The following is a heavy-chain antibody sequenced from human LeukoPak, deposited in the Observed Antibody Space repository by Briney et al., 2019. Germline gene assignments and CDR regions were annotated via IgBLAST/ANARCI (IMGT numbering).Heavy chain of an antibody. Sequence: GGSLRLSCAASGFTFSSYAMSWVRQAPGKGLEWVSAISGSGGSTYYADSVKGRFTISRDNSKNTLYLQMNSLRAEDTAVYYCAKAFLVGVTTDKFDYWGQGTLVTVSS. CDR2: ISGSGGST. J-gene: IGHJ4*02. D-gene: IGHD1-26*01. V-gene: IGHV3-23*01. CDR3: AKAFLVGVTTDKFDY. CDR1: GFTFSSYA.